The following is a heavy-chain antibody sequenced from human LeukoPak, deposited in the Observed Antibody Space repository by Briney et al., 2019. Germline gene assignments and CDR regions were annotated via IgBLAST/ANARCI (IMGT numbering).Heavy chain of an antibody. D-gene: IGHD6-19*01. CDR1: DGSISSSSYY. CDR2: IYYSGST. Sequence: KPSETLSLTCTVSDGSISSSSYYWGWIRQPPGKGLEWIGSIYYSGSTYYNPSLKSRVTISEDTSKNQFSLKLSSVTAADTAVYYCARGLGRNDAFDIWGQGTMVTVSS. J-gene: IGHJ3*02. V-gene: IGHV4-39*07. CDR3: ARGLGRNDAFDI.